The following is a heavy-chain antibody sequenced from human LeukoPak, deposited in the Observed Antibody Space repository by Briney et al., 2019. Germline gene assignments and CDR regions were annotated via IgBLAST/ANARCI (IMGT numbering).Heavy chain of an antibody. V-gene: IGHV3-30*03. D-gene: IGHD3-22*01. CDR3: AILDRSMVAATINSYDSSGYNPPVFDY. CDR2: ISYDGGNK. J-gene: IGHJ4*02. Sequence: PGRSLRLSCAASGFTFSSYGMHWVRQAPGKGLEWVAVISYDGGNKYYADSVKGRFTISRDNSKNTLYLQMNSLRAEDTAVYYCAILDRSMVAATINSYDSSGYNPPVFDYWGQGTLVTVSS. CDR1: GFTFSSYG.